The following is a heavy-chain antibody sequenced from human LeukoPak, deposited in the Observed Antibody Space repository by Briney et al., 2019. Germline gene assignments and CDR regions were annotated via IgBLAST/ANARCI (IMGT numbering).Heavy chain of an antibody. J-gene: IGHJ6*03. CDR1: GFTFTSYY. CDR3: ARRNGNYYYYYMDV. V-gene: IGHV1-8*03. Sequence: GGSLRLSCAASGFTFTSYYMHWVRQATGQGLEWMGWMNPNSGNTGYAQKFQGRVTITRNTSISTAYMELSSLRSEDTAVYYCARRNGNYYYYYMDVWGKGTTVTVSS. CDR2: MNPNSGNT. D-gene: IGHD1-1*01.